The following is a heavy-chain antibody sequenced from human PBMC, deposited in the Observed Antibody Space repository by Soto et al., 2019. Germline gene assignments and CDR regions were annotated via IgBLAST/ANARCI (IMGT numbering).Heavy chain of an antibody. J-gene: IGHJ6*02. Sequence: ASVKVSCKASGYTFTSYAMHWVRQAPGQRLEWMGWINAGNGNTKYSQKFQGRVTITRDTSASTAYMELRSLRSDDTAVYYCARDPYHVLMVNAPNLYGMDVWGQGTTGTVSS. D-gene: IGHD2-8*01. CDR2: INAGNGNT. V-gene: IGHV1-3*01. CDR3: ARDPYHVLMVNAPNLYGMDV. CDR1: GYTFTSYA.